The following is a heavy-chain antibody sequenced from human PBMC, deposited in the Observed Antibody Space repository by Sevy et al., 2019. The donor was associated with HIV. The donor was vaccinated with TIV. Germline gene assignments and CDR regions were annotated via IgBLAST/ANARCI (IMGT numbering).Heavy chain of an antibody. CDR2: FKSKIHGGTT. Sequence: GGSLRLSCTASGFIFGDYGMSWVRQAPGKGLEWIAFFKSKIHGGTTENAASVKGRFTISRDDSKNIVYLQMSNLKTEDTAVXXCTXWSGSQSIFDYWGQGTLVTVSS. J-gene: IGHJ4*02. CDR1: GFIFGDYG. V-gene: IGHV3-49*04. CDR3: TXWSGSQSIFDY. D-gene: IGHD1-26*01.